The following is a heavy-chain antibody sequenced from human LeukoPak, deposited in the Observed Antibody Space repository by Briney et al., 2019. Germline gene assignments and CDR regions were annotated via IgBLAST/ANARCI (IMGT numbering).Heavy chain of an antibody. J-gene: IGHJ4*02. CDR3: ARAPNYVWGSYRSVSNFIDY. CDR2: INPNSGGT. CDR1: GYTFTGYY. D-gene: IGHD3-16*02. V-gene: IGHV1-2*02. Sequence: APVKVSCKASGYTFTGYYMHWVRQAPGQGLEWMGWINPNSGGTNYAQKIQGRVTMTRDTSISTAYMELSRLRSDDTAVYYCARAPNYVWGSYRSVSNFIDYWGQGTLVTVSS.